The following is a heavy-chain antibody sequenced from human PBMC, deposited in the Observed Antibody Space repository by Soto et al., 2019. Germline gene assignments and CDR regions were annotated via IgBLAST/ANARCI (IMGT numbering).Heavy chain of an antibody. Sequence: QVQLVQSGAEVKKPGSSVKVSCKASGGTFSSYAISWVRQAPGQGLEWMGGIIPIFGTANYAQKFQGRVTITADESTSTAYMELSSLTSEDTAVYYCARSSMIVVPSVGHWFDPWGQGTLVTVSS. CDR2: IIPIFGTA. CDR1: GGTFSSYA. V-gene: IGHV1-69*12. CDR3: ARSSMIVVPSVGHWFDP. J-gene: IGHJ5*02. D-gene: IGHD3-22*01.